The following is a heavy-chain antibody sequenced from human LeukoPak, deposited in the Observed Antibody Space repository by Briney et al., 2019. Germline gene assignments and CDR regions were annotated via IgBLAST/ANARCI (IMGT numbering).Heavy chain of an antibody. Sequence: ASVKVSCKASGYTFTGYYMHWVRQAPGQGLEWMGWMNPNSGNTGYAQKFQGRVTMTRNTSISTAYMELSSLRSEDTAVYYCARALRRIAAAGTGYWFDPWGQGTLVTVSS. J-gene: IGHJ5*02. CDR1: GYTFTGYY. CDR3: ARALRRIAAAGTGYWFDP. V-gene: IGHV1-8*02. CDR2: MNPNSGNT. D-gene: IGHD6-13*01.